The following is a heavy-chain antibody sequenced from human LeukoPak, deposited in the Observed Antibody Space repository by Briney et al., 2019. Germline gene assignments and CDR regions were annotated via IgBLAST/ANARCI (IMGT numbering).Heavy chain of an antibody. Sequence: SETLSLTCAVSGYSISSGYYWGWIRQPPGKGLEWIGSIHHSGSTYYNPSLKSRVTISVDTSKNQFSLKLSSVTAADTAVYYCARPIGTPSGWFDPWGQGTLVTVSS. CDR3: ARPIGTPSGWFDP. D-gene: IGHD1/OR15-1a*01. CDR1: GYSISSGYY. V-gene: IGHV4-38-2*01. J-gene: IGHJ5*02. CDR2: IHHSGST.